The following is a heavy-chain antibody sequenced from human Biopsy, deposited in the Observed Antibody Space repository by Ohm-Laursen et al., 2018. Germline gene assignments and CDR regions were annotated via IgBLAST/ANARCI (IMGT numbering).Heavy chain of an antibody. J-gene: IGHJ2*01. CDR3: ARDGKRWDYSTYFSWHFDL. V-gene: IGHV3-30*03. CDR1: GFTFTSYA. Sequence: SLRLSCAASGFTFTSYAMHWVRQAPGKGLEWVAVISYDGSGEYYADTLQGRFIISRDNPKNTVDLQMNSLRAEDTAVYFCARDGKRWDYSTYFSWHFDLWGRGTLVTVSS. D-gene: IGHD4-11*01. CDR2: ISYDGSGE.